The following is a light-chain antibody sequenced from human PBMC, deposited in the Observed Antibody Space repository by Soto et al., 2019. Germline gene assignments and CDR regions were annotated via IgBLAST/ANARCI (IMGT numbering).Light chain of an antibody. V-gene: IGKV3-11*01. CDR1: QSVSSY. J-gene: IGKJ3*01. CDR2: DAS. CDR3: QQRSNWPPFT. Sequence: EIVLTQSPATLSLSPGERAILSCRASQSVSSYLAWYQRKPGQAPRLLIYDASNRATGIPARFSGSGSGTDFTLTISSLEPEDFAVYYCQQRSNWPPFTFGPGTKVDIK.